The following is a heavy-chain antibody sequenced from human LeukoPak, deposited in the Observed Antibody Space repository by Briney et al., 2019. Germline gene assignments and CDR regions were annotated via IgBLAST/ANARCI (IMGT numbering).Heavy chain of an antibody. V-gene: IGHV3-64D*06. CDR2: TSSNGGST. CDR3: VKDRALGLWFGGNWFDP. D-gene: IGHD3-10*01. CDR1: GFTFSSYA. Sequence: GGSLRLSCSASGFTFSSYAMHWVRQAPGKGLEYVSATSSNGGSTYYADSVKGRFTISRDNSKNTLYLQMSSLRAEDTAVYYCVKDRALGLWFGGNWFDPWGQGTLVTVSS. J-gene: IGHJ5*02.